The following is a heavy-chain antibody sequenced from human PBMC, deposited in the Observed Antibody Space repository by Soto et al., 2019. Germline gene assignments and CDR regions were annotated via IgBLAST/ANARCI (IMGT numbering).Heavy chain of an antibody. CDR1: GFTFSSYD. CDR3: ARVTIAAAGHDAFDI. J-gene: IGHJ3*02. Sequence: GGSLRLSCAAFGFTFSSYDMHWVRQATGKGLEWVSAIGTAGDTYYPGSVKGRFTISRENAKNSLYLQMNSLRAEDTAVYYCARVTIAAAGHDAFDIWGQGTMVTVSS. V-gene: IGHV3-13*01. CDR2: IGTAGDT. D-gene: IGHD6-13*01.